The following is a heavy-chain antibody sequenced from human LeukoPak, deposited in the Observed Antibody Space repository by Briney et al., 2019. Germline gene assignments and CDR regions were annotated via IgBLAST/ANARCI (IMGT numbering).Heavy chain of an antibody. CDR1: GGTFSSYA. V-gene: IGHV1-69*04. Sequence: ASVKVSCKASGGTFSSYAISWVRQAPGQGLEWMGRIIPILGIANYAQKFQGRVTITADKSTSTAYMELSSLRSEDTAVYYCARDCGGDCYGDYWSQGTLVTVSS. CDR2: IIPILGIA. J-gene: IGHJ4*02. CDR3: ARDCGGDCYGDY. D-gene: IGHD2-21*02.